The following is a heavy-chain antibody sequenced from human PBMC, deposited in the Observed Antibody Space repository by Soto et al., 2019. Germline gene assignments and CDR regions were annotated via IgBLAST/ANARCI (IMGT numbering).Heavy chain of an antibody. D-gene: IGHD1-26*01. CDR1: GYSFNSYW. CDR3: ERLGGSYYEAFWFDP. V-gene: IGHV5-51*01. CDR2: IYPGDSET. J-gene: IGHJ5*02. Sequence: GESLKISCKGSGYSFNSYWIGWVRQMPGKSLEWMGVIYPGDSETRYGPSFQGQVTISADKSISTADLQWSSLKASDTAMYYYERLGGSYYEAFWFDPCGQRTLVTGS.